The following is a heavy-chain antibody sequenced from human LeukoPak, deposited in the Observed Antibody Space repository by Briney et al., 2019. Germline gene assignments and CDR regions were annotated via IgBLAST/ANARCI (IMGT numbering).Heavy chain of an antibody. Sequence: GGSLRLSCAASGFTLSSYAMSWVRQAPGKELEWVSGISGSGGCTYYADSVKGRFTISRDNSKNTLFVQMNSLRAEDTAVYYCAKDWGSTSGWFDTWGQGTLVTVSS. V-gene: IGHV3-23*01. CDR3: AKDWGSTSGWFDT. CDR1: GFTLSSYA. J-gene: IGHJ5*02. D-gene: IGHD2-2*01. CDR2: ISGSGGCT.